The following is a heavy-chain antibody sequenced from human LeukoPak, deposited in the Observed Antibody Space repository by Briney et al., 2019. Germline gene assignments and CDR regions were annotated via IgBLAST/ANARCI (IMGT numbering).Heavy chain of an antibody. V-gene: IGHV3-7*01. CDR1: GFTFSSYW. CDR3: ARVLSLGIDVYYGMDV. Sequence: GGSLRLSCAASGFTFSSYWMSWVRQAPGKGLEWVANIKQDGSEKYYVDSVKGRFTTSRDNAKNSLYLQMNSLRAEDTAVYYCARVLSLGIDVYYGMDVWGQGTTVTVSS. CDR2: IKQDGSEK. J-gene: IGHJ6*02. D-gene: IGHD7-27*01.